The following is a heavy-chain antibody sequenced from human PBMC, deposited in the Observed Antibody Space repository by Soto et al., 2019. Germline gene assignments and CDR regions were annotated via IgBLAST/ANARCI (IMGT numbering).Heavy chain of an antibody. D-gene: IGHD6-13*01. CDR1: G. CDR3: AHSHFSSSRPHNRFDP. J-gene: IGHJ5*02. CDR2: IYWDDDK. V-gene: IGHV2-5*02. Sequence: GVGCSRQPPGNGLEWLALIYWDDDKRYSPSLKSRLTITKDTSKNQVVLTMTNMDPVDTATYYCAHSHFSSSRPHNRFDPWGQRTLVTVSS.